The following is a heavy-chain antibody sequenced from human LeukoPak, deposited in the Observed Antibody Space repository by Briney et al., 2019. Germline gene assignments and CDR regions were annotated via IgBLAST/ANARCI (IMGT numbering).Heavy chain of an antibody. V-gene: IGHV3-30*02. CDR2: IRYDGSDT. Sequence: GGSLRLSCAGSGFSFSSYGMNWVRQSPDKGLKWVAFIRYDGSDTYYAESVKGRFTISRDNAKNSLYLQMNTLRAEDTAVYYCARDLVWFGEPKGYYNYMDVWGKGTTVTVSS. CDR1: GFSFSSYG. D-gene: IGHD3-10*01. J-gene: IGHJ6*03. CDR3: ARDLVWFGEPKGYYNYMDV.